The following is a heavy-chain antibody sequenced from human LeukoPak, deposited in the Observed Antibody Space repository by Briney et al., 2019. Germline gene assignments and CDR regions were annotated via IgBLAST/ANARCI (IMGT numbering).Heavy chain of an antibody. D-gene: IGHD3-10*01. CDR1: GSSIRSGGYY. CDR2: IYYSGDT. J-gene: IGHJ2*01. CDR3: ASQTCPPYYYDPGYFDL. V-gene: IGHV4-39*07. Sequence: SETLSLTCSVSGSSIRSGGYYWLWIRQPPGRELEWIGSIYYSGDTDYNPSLKSRVTISVDTSKNQFSLKLSSVTAADTAVYYCASQTCPPYYYDPGYFDLWGRGTLVTVSS.